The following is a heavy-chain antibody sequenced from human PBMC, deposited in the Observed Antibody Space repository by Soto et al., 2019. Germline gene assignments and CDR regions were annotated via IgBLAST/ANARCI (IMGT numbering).Heavy chain of an antibody. Sequence: GDSVWFSCKTSGCSVTAYHINWVRQAPGQRLEWLGRINPKSGGTSTAQKFQGWVTMTTDTSISTASMELRSLRSDDTAVYYCARDDYGDYIWFDPWG. D-gene: IGHD4-17*01. CDR3: ARDDYGDYIWFDP. CDR1: GCSVTAYH. V-gene: IGHV1-2*04. J-gene: IGHJ5*02. CDR2: INPKSGGT.